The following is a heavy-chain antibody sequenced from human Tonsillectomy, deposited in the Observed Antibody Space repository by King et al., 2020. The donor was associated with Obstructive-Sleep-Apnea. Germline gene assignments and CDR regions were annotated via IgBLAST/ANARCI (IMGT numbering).Heavy chain of an antibody. J-gene: IGHJ4*02. CDR3: AKDIINYDSLTGPVDY. CDR2: ISGSGSST. Sequence: VQLVESGGGLVQPGGSLRLSCTASGFTFSSYAMNWVRQPPGKGLEWVSVISGSGSSTYYADSVKGRFTISRDNSKNTLYLQMNSLRAEDTAVYYCAKDIINYDSLTGPVDYWGQGTLVTVSS. D-gene: IGHD3-9*01. CDR1: GFTFSSYA. V-gene: IGHV3-23*04.